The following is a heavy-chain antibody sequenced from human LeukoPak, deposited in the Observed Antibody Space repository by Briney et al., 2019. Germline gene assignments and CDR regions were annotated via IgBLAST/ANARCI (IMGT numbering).Heavy chain of an antibody. CDR2: IYHSGST. Sequence: SETLSLTCAVSGGSISSGGYSWGWIRQPPGKGLEWIGYIYHSGSTYYNPSLKSRVTISVDRSKNQFSLKLSSVTAADTAVYYCARGRYYGSGSYYNVGVYYFDYWGQGTLVTVSS. D-gene: IGHD3-10*01. V-gene: IGHV4-30-2*01. CDR3: ARGRYYGSGSYYNVGVYYFDY. CDR1: GGSISSGGYS. J-gene: IGHJ4*02.